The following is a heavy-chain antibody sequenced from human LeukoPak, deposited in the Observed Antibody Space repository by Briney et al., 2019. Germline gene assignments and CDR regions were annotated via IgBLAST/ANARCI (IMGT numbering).Heavy chain of an antibody. Sequence: SETLSLTCTVSGASITDDIYYWSWIRQPAGKGLEWIGRIHTSGSTHYNPSLKSRVTISMDKAKDHFSLRLSSGTAADTAVYFCARAGMAASAFRLHWGQGTLVTVSS. CDR1: GASITDDIYY. CDR3: ARAGMAASAFRLH. D-gene: IGHD6-13*01. V-gene: IGHV4-61*02. J-gene: IGHJ4*02. CDR2: IHTSGST.